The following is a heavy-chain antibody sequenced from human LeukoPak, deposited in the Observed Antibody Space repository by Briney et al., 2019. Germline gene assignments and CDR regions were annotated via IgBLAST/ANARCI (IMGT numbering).Heavy chain of an antibody. CDR3: ARDSPLSNSSSLGVEDDY. J-gene: IGHJ4*02. Sequence: ASVKVSCKASGYTFTGYYMHWVRQAPGQGLEWMGWINPNSGGTNYQGRVTMTRDTSISTAYMELSRLRSDGTAVYYCARDSPLSNSSSLGVEDDYWGQGTLVTVSS. CDR2: INPNSGGT. D-gene: IGHD6-6*01. V-gene: IGHV1-2*02. CDR1: GYTFTGYY.